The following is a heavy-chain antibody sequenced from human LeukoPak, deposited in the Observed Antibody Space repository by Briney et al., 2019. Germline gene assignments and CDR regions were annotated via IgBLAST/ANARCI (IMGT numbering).Heavy chain of an antibody. V-gene: IGHV3-30*04. CDR3: ARDPRYGDYGY. D-gene: IGHD4-17*01. Sequence: GRSLRLSCAASGFTFSSYAMHWVRQAPGKGLEWVAVISYDGSNKYYADSVKGRFTISRDNAKNSLYLQMNSLRAEDTAVYYCARDPRYGDYGYWGQGTLVTVSS. J-gene: IGHJ4*02. CDR2: ISYDGSNK. CDR1: GFTFSSYA.